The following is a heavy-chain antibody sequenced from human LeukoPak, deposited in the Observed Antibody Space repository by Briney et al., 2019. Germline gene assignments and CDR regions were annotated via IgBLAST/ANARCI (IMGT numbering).Heavy chain of an antibody. V-gene: IGHV1-2*02. CDR3: ARDQRLVAGTFYFDY. J-gene: IGHJ4*02. CDR2: INPNSGRI. CDR1: GYTFIGYY. D-gene: IGHD6-19*01. Sequence: ASVKVSCKASGYTFIGYYIHWVRQAPGQGLEWMGWINPNSGRINYAQKFQGRVTMTRDTSISTAYMELSRLRSDDTAVYYCARDQRLVAGTFYFDYWGQGTLVTVSP.